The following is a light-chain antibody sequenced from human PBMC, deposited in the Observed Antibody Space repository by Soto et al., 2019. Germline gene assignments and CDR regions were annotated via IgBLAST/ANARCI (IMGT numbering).Light chain of an antibody. J-gene: IGLJ2*01. Sequence: NFMLTQPHSVSESPGKTVTISCTRSSGSIASNSVQWFQQRPGSAPTTMIYDNNQRPSGVPDRFSGSTDGSSNSASLTISGLQNEDEADYYCQSYDSSTVVFGGGTKVTVL. V-gene: IGLV6-57*04. CDR3: QSYDSSTVV. CDR1: SGSIASNS. CDR2: DNN.